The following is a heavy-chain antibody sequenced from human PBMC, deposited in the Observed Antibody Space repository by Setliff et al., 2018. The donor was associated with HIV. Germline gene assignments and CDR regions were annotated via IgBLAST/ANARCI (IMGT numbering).Heavy chain of an antibody. CDR3: ARESPDGLDY. CDR1: GGSISSRSYY. J-gene: IGHJ4*02. V-gene: IGHV4-61*02. CDR2: IYSNGKT. Sequence: KPSETLSLTCTVSGGSISSRSYYWSWLRQPAGKGLEWIGRIYSNGKTDYNPSLKSRVTISEDTSKNQFSLKVNSVTAADTAMYFCARESPDGLDYWGQGSLVTVS. D-gene: IGHD2-8*01.